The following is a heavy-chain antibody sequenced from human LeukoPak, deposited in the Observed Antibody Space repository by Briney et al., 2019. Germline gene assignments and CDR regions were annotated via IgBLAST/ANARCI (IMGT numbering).Heavy chain of an antibody. Sequence: GGSLRLSCAASGFSFTDYWMSWVRQTPAKGLEFVANMNPDGSVRNYMDSVKGRFTISRDNAKKSLCLEISRLRADDTAVYYCARDPGCSSFDLWGQGTQVTVSS. D-gene: IGHD6-13*01. J-gene: IGHJ4*02. CDR3: ARDPGCSSFDL. V-gene: IGHV3-7*01. CDR2: MNPDGSVR. CDR1: GFSFTDYW.